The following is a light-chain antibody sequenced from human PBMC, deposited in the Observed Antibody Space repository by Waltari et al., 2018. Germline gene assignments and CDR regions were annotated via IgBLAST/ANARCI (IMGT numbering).Light chain of an antibody. J-gene: IGLJ2*01. CDR1: RSNIGSHY. V-gene: IGLV1-47*01. Sequence: QSVLTQPPSASGTPGQRVTMSCSGSRSNIGSHYAYWFRQLPGTAPKLLIYRNDQRPSGVPDRFSGSKSGTSASLAISGLRSEDEADYYCAAWDDSLSGHVVFGGGTKVTVL. CDR2: RND. CDR3: AAWDDSLSGHVV.